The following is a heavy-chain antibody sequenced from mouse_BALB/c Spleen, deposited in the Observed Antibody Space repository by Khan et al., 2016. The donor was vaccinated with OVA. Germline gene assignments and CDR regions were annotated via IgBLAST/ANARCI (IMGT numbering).Heavy chain of an antibody. CDR1: GYTFTTYW. D-gene: IGHD1-3*01. V-gene: IGHV1-7*01. CDR2: INPTSGYT. J-gene: IGHJ2*01. Sequence: VQLQQSGAELAKPGASVKMSCKASGYTFTTYWMHWVKQRPGQGLEWIGYINPTSGYTDYNEKFKDRATLSADTSSSTAYMQLSRLTSEYSAVYYCTRDIIDYWGQGTTLTVSS. CDR3: TRDIIDY.